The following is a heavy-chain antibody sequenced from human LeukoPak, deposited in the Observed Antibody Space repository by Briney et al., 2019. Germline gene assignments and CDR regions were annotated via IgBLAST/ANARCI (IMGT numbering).Heavy chain of an antibody. CDR1: GNTFTSYA. CDR3: ARRAVGNSYYYYMDV. J-gene: IGHJ6*03. Sequence: GASVKVSCKASGNTFTSYAITWVRQAPGQGLEWMGWMNPNSGNTDYAQKFQGRVTITRNTSISTAYMELSSLRSEDTAVYYCARRAVGNSYYYYMDVWGKGTTVTVSS. D-gene: IGHD6-19*01. V-gene: IGHV1-8*03. CDR2: MNPNSGNT.